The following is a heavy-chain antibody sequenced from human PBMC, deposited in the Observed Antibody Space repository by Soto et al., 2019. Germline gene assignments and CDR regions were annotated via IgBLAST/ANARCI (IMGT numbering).Heavy chain of an antibody. CDR1: CGSISRYY. D-gene: IGHD3-9*01. J-gene: IGHJ5*02. CDR3: ARVEVYYEILSGYSVNWFDP. V-gene: IGHV4-59*01. CDR2: IYYSGST. Sequence: SETLSLTCTVSCGSISRYYWSWIRQPPGKGLEWIGYIYYSGSTNYNPSLESRVTISVDTSKNQFSLKLRSVTAADTAVYYCARVEVYYEILSGYSVNWFDPWGQGTLVTVS.